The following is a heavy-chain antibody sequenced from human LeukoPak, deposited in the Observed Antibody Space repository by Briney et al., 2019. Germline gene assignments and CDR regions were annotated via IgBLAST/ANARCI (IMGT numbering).Heavy chain of an antibody. CDR2: IHNSGTS. J-gene: IGHJ6*03. CDR1: DDSISDYY. Sequence: SETLSLTCTVSDDSISDYYRGWIRQPPGKGLEWIGYIHNSGTSTYNLSLKSRVTISADTSKNQFSLKPSSVTAADTAVYYCARNPTTVVTYSTDYYYMDVWGKATTVTVSS. D-gene: IGHD4-23*01. V-gene: IGHV4-59*08. CDR3: ARNPTTVVTYSTDYYYMDV.